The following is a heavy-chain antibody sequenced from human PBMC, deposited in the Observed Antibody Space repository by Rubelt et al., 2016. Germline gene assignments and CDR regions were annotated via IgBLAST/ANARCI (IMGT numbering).Heavy chain of an antibody. Sequence: QVQLVQSGAEVRKPGASVKVSCKASGYTFTNYGMHWVRQAPGQRLEWMGWIDAGNGDTKYSQKLKGRVSLTRDASANTAYMELSSLRSEDTAVYYCARANHGDYEDYWGQGTLVTVSS. V-gene: IGHV1-3*01. CDR3: ARANHGDYEDY. CDR1: GYTFTNYG. CDR2: IDAGNGDT. J-gene: IGHJ4*02. D-gene: IGHD4-17*01.